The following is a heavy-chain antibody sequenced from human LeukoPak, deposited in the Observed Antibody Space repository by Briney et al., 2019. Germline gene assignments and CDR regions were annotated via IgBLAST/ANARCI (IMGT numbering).Heavy chain of an antibody. D-gene: IGHD3-22*01. CDR2: IYYSRST. J-gene: IGHJ4*02. CDR1: GGSISSGEYY. Sequence: PSQTLSLTCTVSGGSISSGEYYGSWIRQPPGKGRECIGYIYYSRSTYYNPSLKSGVTVSVDTSKNHGSLKPGSVTAGGTAVFYCASALVTYYYDSSGYSGLFAYWGQGTLVTVPS. V-gene: IGHV4-30-4*08. CDR3: ASALVTYYYDSSGYSGLFAY.